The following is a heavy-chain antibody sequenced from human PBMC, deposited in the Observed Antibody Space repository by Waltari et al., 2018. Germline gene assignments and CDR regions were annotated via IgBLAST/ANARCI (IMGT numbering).Heavy chain of an antibody. CDR1: GFTFSSYG. D-gene: IGHD6-6*01. CDR3: AKIRQLVRWFDP. CDR2: IRYDGSNK. V-gene: IGHV3-30*02. J-gene: IGHJ5*02. Sequence: QVQLVESGGGVVQPGGSLRLSCAASGFTFSSYGMHWVRQAPGKGLEWVAFIRYDGSNKYYAASVKGRFTISRDNSKNTLYLQMNSLRAEDTAVYYCAKIRQLVRWFDPWGQGTLVTVSS.